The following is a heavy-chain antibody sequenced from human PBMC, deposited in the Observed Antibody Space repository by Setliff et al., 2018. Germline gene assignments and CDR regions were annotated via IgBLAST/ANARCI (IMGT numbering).Heavy chain of an antibody. J-gene: IGHJ6*04. V-gene: IGHV4-59*01. CDR3: AREVGYYDSSGYPDV. CDR1: GGSISSYY. D-gene: IGHD3-22*01. Sequence: LSLTCTVSGGSISSYYWIWIRQPPGKGLEWIGYIYYSGSTNYNPSLKSRVTISVDTSKNQFSLKLSSVTAADTAVYYCAREVGYYDSSGYPDVWGKGTTVTVSS. CDR2: IYYSGST.